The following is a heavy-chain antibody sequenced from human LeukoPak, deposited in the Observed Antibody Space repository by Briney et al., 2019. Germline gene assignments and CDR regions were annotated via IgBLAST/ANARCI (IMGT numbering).Heavy chain of an antibody. D-gene: IGHD6-19*01. Sequence: SETLSLTCTVSGGSISSSSYYWGWIRQPPGKGLEWIGSIYYSGSTYYNPSLKSRVTISVGTSKNQFSLKLSSVTAADTAVYYCARGRSWGSGWYYFDYWGQGTLVTVSS. J-gene: IGHJ4*02. V-gene: IGHV4-39*01. CDR2: IYYSGST. CDR1: GGSISSSSYY. CDR3: ARGRSWGSGWYYFDY.